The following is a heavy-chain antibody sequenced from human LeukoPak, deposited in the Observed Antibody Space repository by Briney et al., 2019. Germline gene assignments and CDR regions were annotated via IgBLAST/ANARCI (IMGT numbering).Heavy chain of an antibody. CDR3: AKAGVGATASNFDY. D-gene: IGHD1-26*01. CDR1: GFTFSSYG. J-gene: IGHJ4*02. Sequence: PGGSLRLSCAASGFTFSSYGMHWVRQAPGKGLEWVAVISYDGSNKYYADSVKGRFTISRDNSKNTLYLQMNSLRAEDTAVYYCAKAGVGATASNFDYWGQGTLVTVSS. CDR2: ISYDGSNK. V-gene: IGHV3-30*18.